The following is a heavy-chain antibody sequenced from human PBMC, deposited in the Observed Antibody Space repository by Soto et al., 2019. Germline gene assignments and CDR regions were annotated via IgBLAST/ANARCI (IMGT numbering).Heavy chain of an antibody. Sequence: KTSETLSLTCAVYGGSFSGYYWSWIRQPPGKGLEWIGEINHSGSTNYNPSLKSRVTISVDTSKNQFSLKLSSVTAADTAVYYCARGRYCSSTSCYPYGMDVWGQGTTVTVSS. D-gene: IGHD2-2*01. CDR1: GGSFSGYY. CDR2: INHSGST. V-gene: IGHV4-34*01. J-gene: IGHJ6*02. CDR3: ARGRYCSSTSCYPYGMDV.